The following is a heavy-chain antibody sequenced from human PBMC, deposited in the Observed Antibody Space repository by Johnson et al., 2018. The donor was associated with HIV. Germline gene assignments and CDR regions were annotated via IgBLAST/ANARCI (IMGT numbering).Heavy chain of an antibody. D-gene: IGHD2/OR15-2a*01. J-gene: IGHJ3*02. CDR2: ISYDGSNK. V-gene: IGHV3-30*04. CDR3: AKNSAAFDI. Sequence: QVQLVESGGGVVQPGRSLRLSCAASGFTFSSYAMHWVRQAPGKGLAWVAVISYDGSNKYYAVSVKGRLTVSRDNSKNTLYLQMNSLRAEDTAVYYCAKNSAAFDIWGQGTMVTVSS. CDR1: GFTFSSYA.